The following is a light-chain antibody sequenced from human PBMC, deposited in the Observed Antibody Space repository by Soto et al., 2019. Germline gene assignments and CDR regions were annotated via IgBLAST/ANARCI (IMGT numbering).Light chain of an antibody. J-gene: IGKJ4*01. CDR3: QQYGSSPLT. CDR1: QSVRSNY. CDR2: DAS. Sequence: DILVTQSPDTLSLYPGERATLSCRASQSVRSNYLAWYQQKPGQAPRFLIYDASSRATGIPDRFSGSGSGTDFTLTISRLEPEDFAVYYCQQYGSSPLTFGGGTKVDIK. V-gene: IGKV3-20*01.